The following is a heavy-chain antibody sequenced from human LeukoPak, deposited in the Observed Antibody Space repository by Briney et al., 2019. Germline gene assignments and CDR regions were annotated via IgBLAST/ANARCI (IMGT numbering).Heavy chain of an antibody. Sequence: ASVKVSCKASGYTFTSYGISWVRQAPGQGLEWMGWISAYNGNTNYAQKLQGRVTMTTDTSTSTAYMELRSLRSDDTAVYYCASGETPTIFGVVITTYYYGMDVWGQGTTVTVSS. CDR2: ISAYNGNT. CDR1: GYTFTSYG. CDR3: ASGETPTIFGVVITTYYYGMDV. D-gene: IGHD3-3*01. J-gene: IGHJ6*02. V-gene: IGHV1-18*01.